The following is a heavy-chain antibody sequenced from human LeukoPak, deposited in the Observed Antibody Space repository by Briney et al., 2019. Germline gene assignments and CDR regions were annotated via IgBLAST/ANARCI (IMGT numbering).Heavy chain of an antibody. V-gene: IGHV3-23*01. D-gene: IGHD3-3*01. CDR2: ISGSGGST. J-gene: IGHJ4*02. CDR3: AKVSGYVDY. CDR1: GIRFSSYS. Sequence: GGALGIFFSASGIRFSSYSLSLVRQAPREGVEWVSEISGSGGSTYYADSVKGRFTISRDNSKNTLYLQMNSLRAEDTAVYYCAKVSGYVDYWGQGTLVTVSS.